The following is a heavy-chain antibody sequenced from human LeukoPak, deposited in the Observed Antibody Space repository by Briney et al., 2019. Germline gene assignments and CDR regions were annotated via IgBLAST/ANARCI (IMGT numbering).Heavy chain of an antibody. CDR3: ARDSYYYYGMDV. V-gene: IGHV4-34*01. CDR1: GGSLSGYY. Sequence: PSETLSLTCAVYGGSLSGYYWSWIRQPPGKGLEWIGEINHSGSTNYNPSLKSRVTISVDTSKNQFSLKLSSVTAADTAVYYCARDSYYYYGMDVWGKGTTVTVSS. CDR2: INHSGST. J-gene: IGHJ6*04.